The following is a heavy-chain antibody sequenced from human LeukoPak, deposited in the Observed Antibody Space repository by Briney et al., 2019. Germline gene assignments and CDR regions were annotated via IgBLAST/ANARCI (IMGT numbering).Heavy chain of an antibody. CDR3: ASLGSGSYYPFDAFDI. Sequence: GESLKISCKGSGYSFTSYWIGWVRQMPGKGLEWMGIIYPGDSDTRYSPSFQGQVTISADKPISTAYLQWSSLKASDTAMYYCASLGSGSYYPFDAFDIWGQGTMVTVSS. CDR2: IYPGDSDT. D-gene: IGHD3-10*01. V-gene: IGHV5-51*04. CDR1: GYSFTSYW. J-gene: IGHJ3*02.